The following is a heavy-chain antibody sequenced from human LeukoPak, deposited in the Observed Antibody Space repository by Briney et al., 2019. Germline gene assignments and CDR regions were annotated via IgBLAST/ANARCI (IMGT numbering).Heavy chain of an antibody. Sequence: ASVKVSCKASGYTFTSYDINWVRQATGQGLEWMGWMNPNSGNTGYAQKFQGRVTMTRNTSISTAYMELSSLRSEDTAVYYCARDRVTGTTGAFDIWGQGTMVTVFS. D-gene: IGHD1-20*01. CDR1: GYTFTSYD. CDR2: MNPNSGNT. V-gene: IGHV1-8*01. J-gene: IGHJ3*02. CDR3: ARDRVTGTTGAFDI.